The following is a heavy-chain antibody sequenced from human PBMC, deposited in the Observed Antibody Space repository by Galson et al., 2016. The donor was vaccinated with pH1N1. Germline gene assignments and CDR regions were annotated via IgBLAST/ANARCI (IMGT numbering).Heavy chain of an antibody. CDR3: AKAPYGDYVKWFDP. V-gene: IGHV1-2*02. J-gene: IGHJ5*02. CDR1: GYTFTGYY. D-gene: IGHD4-17*01. CDR2: INPNSGGT. Sequence: SVKVSCKASGYTFTGYYMHWVRQAPGQGLEWMGWINPNSGGTNYAQKFQGRVTMTRDTSISTAYMELSRLRSDDTAVYYCAKAPYGDYVKWFDPWGQGTLVTVSS.